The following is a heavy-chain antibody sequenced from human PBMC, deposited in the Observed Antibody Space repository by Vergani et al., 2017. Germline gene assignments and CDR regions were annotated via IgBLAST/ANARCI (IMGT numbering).Heavy chain of an antibody. J-gene: IGHJ6*03. D-gene: IGHD6-19*01. CDR2: IYHSGST. V-gene: IGHV4-38-2*02. Sequence: QVQLQESGPGLVKPSETLSLTCTVSGYSISSGYYWGWIRQPPGKGLEWIGSIYHSGSTYYNPSLKSRVTISVDTSKNQFSLKLSSVTAADTAVYYCANLPPPLYSSGRPIDYYYYYYMDVWGKGTTVTVSS. CDR1: GYSISSGYY. CDR3: ANLPPPLYSSGRPIDYYYYYYMDV.